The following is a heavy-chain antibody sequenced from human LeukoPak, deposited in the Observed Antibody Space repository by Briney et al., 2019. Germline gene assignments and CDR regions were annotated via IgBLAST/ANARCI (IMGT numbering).Heavy chain of an antibody. J-gene: IGHJ4*02. CDR2: ISYSGST. D-gene: IGHD3-10*02. V-gene: IGHV4-59*01. CDR1: GGSISGYY. Sequence: PSETLSLTCTVSGGSISGYYWTWIRQPPGKGLEWIGYISYSGSTNYNPSLKSRVTISVDSSKNQFSLQLSTVTAADTATYYCASGTYGTLFFWGQGTLVPVSS. CDR3: ASGTYGTLFF.